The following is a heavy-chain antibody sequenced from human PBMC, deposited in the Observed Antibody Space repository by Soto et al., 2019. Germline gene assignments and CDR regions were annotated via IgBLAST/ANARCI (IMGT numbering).Heavy chain of an antibody. CDR3: ARGLGYSSGMYYFGDAFEI. D-gene: IGHD6-19*01. CDR1: GFTFSSYG. J-gene: IGHJ3*02. CDR2: IWYDGSNK. Sequence: QVQLVESGGGVVQPGRSLRLSCAASGFTFSSYGMHWVRQAPGKGLEWVAVIWYDGSNKYYADSVKVQFTISRDNSNNMLNLKIRCRRSEDRAVYYCARGLGYSSGMYYFGDAFEIWGQGRMVTVSS. V-gene: IGHV3-33*01.